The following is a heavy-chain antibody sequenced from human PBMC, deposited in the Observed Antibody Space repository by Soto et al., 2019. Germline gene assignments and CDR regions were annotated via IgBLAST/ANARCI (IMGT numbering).Heavy chain of an antibody. V-gene: IGHV4-59*01. CDR2: IYYSGST. D-gene: IGHD6-6*01. CDR3: ARDRFIAARPHYYYYGMDV. J-gene: IGHJ6*02. CDR1: GGSISSYY. Sequence: SETLSLTCTVSGGSISSYYWSWIRQPPGKGLEWIGYIYYSGSTNYNPSLKSRVTISVDTSKNQFSLKLSSVTAADTAVYYCARDRFIAARPHYYYYGMDVWGQGTTVTVSS.